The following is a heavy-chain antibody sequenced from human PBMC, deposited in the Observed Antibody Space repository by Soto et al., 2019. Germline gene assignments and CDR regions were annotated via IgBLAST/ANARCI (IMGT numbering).Heavy chain of an antibody. V-gene: IGHV3-33*01. D-gene: IGHD2-8*01. CDR1: GFTFSSYG. Sequence: GGSLRLSCAASGFTFSSYGMHWVRQAPGKGLEWVAVIWYDGSNKYYADSVKGRFTISRDNPKNTLYLQMNSLRAEDTAVYYCARDLGDGPPSPYYYYYGMDVWGQGTTVTVSS. CDR3: ARDLGDGPPSPYYYYYGMDV. CDR2: IWYDGSNK. J-gene: IGHJ6*02.